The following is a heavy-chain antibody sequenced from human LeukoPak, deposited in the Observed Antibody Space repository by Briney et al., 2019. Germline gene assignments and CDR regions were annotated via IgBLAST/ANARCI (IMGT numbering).Heavy chain of an antibody. D-gene: IGHD6-13*01. CDR2: IDTAGDT. Sequence: PGGSLRLSCAASGFVFSNYDMHWVRQVTGKGLEWVSAIDTAGDTYYAGSVKGRFTISREDAKNSVYLQMNSLRAGDTAVYYCARGVVSHWVSSRWTYYFDYWDQGTLVTVSS. J-gene: IGHJ4*02. CDR1: GFVFSNYD. CDR3: ARGVVSHWVSSRWTYYFDY. V-gene: IGHV3-13*01.